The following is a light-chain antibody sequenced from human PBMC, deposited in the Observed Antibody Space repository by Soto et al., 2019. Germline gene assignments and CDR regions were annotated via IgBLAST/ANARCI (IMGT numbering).Light chain of an antibody. CDR2: GAS. Sequence: EIVLTQSPGTLSLSPGERATLSCRASQSVSSSYLAWYQQKPGHAPRLIIYGASSMATGIPDRFSGSGSGTDFTLTINRLELEDFAVYYCHQYGSSPYTFGQGTKLEI. J-gene: IGKJ2*01. CDR3: HQYGSSPYT. V-gene: IGKV3-20*01. CDR1: QSVSSSY.